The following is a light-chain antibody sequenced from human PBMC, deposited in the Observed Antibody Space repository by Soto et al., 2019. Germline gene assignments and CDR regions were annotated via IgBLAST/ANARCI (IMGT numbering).Light chain of an antibody. J-gene: IGKJ2*01. CDR3: QQYGNSPL. V-gene: IGKV3-20*01. Sequence: EIVLTQSPGTLSLSPGERATLSCRASQSVSSGYLAWYQQKPGQAPRLPIYGASRRATDIPDRFSGSGSGTDFTLTISRLEPENFAVYYCQQYGNSPLFGQGTKLEIK. CDR2: GAS. CDR1: QSVSSGY.